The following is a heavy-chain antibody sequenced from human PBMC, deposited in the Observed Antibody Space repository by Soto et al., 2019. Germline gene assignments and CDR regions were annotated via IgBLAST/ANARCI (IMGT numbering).Heavy chain of an antibody. Sequence: GGSLRLSCVVSGFPFSSHCMYWVRQVPGRGLVWVSRINGDGSWTHYADPVKGRFTISRDNTKNTLYLQMSSLGAEDTAVYHCARQGPTWGAFDVWGPGTMVTVSS. CDR1: GFPFSSHC. CDR2: INGDGSWT. J-gene: IGHJ3*01. D-gene: IGHD3-16*01. V-gene: IGHV3-74*01. CDR3: ARQGPTWGAFDV.